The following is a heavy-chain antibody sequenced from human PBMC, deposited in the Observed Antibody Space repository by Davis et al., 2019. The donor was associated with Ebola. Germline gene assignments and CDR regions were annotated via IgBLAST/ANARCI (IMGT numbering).Heavy chain of an antibody. CDR3: ARDIYNSSGYYLWYYYGMDV. D-gene: IGHD3-22*01. CDR2: IYTSGST. V-gene: IGHV4-4*07. J-gene: IGHJ6*02. CDR1: GGSISSYY. Sequence: PSETLSLTCTVSGGSISSYYWSWIRQPAGKGLEWIGRIYTSGSTNYNPSLKSRVTMSVDTSKNQFSLKLSSVTAADTAVYYCARDIYNSSGYYLWYYYGMDVWGQGTTVTVSS.